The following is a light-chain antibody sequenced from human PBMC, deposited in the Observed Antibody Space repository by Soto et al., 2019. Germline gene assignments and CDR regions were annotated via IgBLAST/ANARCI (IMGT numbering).Light chain of an antibody. J-gene: IGKJ5*01. CDR3: QQVHSYPLT. V-gene: IGKV1-13*02. Sequence: IQMTQSPSSLSASVGDRVTITCRASQSISSYLNWYQQKPGKAPKLLIYDAPSLESGVPSRFSGSGSGTDFTLTISSLQPEDFATYYCQQVHSYPLTFGQGTRLEIK. CDR2: DAP. CDR1: QSISSY.